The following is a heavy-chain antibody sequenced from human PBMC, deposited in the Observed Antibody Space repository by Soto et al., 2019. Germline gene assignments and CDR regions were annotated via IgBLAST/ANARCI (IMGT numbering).Heavy chain of an antibody. CDR1: GGSISSYY. V-gene: IGHV4-59*01. CDR3: ARAVVATIMVIDY. D-gene: IGHD5-12*01. J-gene: IGHJ4*02. Sequence: SETLSLTCTVSGGSISSYYWSWIRHPPGKGLEWIGYIYYSGSTNYNPSLKSRVTISVDTSKNQFSLKLSSATAADTAVYYCARAVVATIMVIDYWGQGTLVTVSS. CDR2: IYYSGST.